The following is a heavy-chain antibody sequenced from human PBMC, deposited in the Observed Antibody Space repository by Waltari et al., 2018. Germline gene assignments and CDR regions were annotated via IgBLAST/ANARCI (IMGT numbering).Heavy chain of an antibody. CDR1: GYTLTELS. CDR2: FDPEDGDT. Sequence: QVQLVQSGAEVKKPGASVKVSCKVSGYTLTELSMHWVRQAPGKGLEWMGGFDPEDGDTIYAQKCQGRVTMTEDTSTDTAYMELSSLRSEDTAVYYCATRVVVGVPAAAAWFDPWGQGTLVTVSS. D-gene: IGHD2-2*01. J-gene: IGHJ5*02. CDR3: ATRVVVGVPAAAAWFDP. V-gene: IGHV1-24*01.